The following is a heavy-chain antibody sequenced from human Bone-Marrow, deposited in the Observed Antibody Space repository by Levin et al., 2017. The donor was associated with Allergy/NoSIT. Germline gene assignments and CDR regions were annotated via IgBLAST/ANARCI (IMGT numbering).Heavy chain of an antibody. CDR2: IHYSGRT. CDR1: GGSISSSGDY. D-gene: IGHD3-10*01. Sequence: PSETLSLTCTVSGGSISSSGDYWVWIRQPPGKGLEWIGTIHYSGRTYYNPSLKGRVTLAVDTFNNHFSLELNSVTAVDTAVYYCARHVPRGSTIASGWGMPFDCWGQGTLVTVSP. V-gene: IGHV4-39*01. CDR3: ARHVPRGSTIASGWGMPFDC. J-gene: IGHJ4*02.